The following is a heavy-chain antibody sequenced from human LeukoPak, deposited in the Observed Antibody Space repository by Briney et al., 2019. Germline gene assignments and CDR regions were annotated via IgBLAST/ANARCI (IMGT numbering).Heavy chain of an antibody. CDR3: AKEGDGYNLFGY. V-gene: IGHV3-30*02. J-gene: IGHJ4*02. D-gene: IGHD5-24*01. CDR1: GFTFSTSG. CDR2: IRYDGNSK. Sequence: PGGSLRLSCAASGFTFSTSGMHWVRQTPAKGLEGVAFIRYDGNSKHYADSVKGRFTVSRDNCKNTLYLQMHSLKTEDTAVCYCAKEGDGYNLFGYWGQGALVTVSS.